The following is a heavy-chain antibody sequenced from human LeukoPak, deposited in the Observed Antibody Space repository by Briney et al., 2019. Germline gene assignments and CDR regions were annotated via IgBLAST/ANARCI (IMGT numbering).Heavy chain of an antibody. Sequence: GGSLRLSCAASGFTFSSYGMSWVRQAPGKGLEWVSAISGSGGSTYYADSVKGRFTISRDNSKNTLYLQMNSLRAEDTAVYYCAKDLYNYYDSSGYYPSFDYWGQGTLVTVSS. CDR3: AKDLYNYYDSSGYYPSFDY. CDR2: ISGSGGST. V-gene: IGHV3-23*01. J-gene: IGHJ4*02. D-gene: IGHD3-22*01. CDR1: GFTFSSYG.